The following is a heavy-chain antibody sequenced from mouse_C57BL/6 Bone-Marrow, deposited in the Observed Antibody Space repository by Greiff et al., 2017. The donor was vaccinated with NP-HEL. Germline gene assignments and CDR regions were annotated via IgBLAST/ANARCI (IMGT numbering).Heavy chain of an antibody. CDR3: ARGGLLPYYFDY. CDR1: GYTFTDYY. D-gene: IGHD2-3*01. CDR2: INPYNGGT. Sequence: EVQLQQSGPVLVKPGASVKMSCKASGYTFTDYYMNWVKQSHGKSLEWIGVINPYNGGTSYNQKFKGKATLTVDKSSSTAYMELNSLTSEDSAVYYCARGGLLPYYFDYWGQGTTLTGSS. J-gene: IGHJ2*01. V-gene: IGHV1-19*01.